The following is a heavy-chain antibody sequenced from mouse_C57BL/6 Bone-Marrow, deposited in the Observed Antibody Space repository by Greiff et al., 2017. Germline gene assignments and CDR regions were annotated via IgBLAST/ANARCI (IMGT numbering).Heavy chain of an antibody. D-gene: IGHD1-1*01. Sequence: VQLQQSGAELARPGASVKMSCKASGYTFTSYSMHWVKQRPGQGLEWIGYINPSSGYTKYNQKFKDKATLTVDKSSSTAYMQLSSLTSVDSAVXDCERIEIISTVQFFDYWGQGTTLTVSS. CDR1: GYTFTSYS. J-gene: IGHJ2*01. CDR3: ERIEIISTVQFFDY. CDR2: INPSSGYT. V-gene: IGHV1-4*01.